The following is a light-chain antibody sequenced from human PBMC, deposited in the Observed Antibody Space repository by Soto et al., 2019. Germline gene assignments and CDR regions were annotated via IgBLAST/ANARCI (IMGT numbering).Light chain of an antibody. CDR2: DAS. CDR1: PSVSNS. V-gene: IGKV3-11*01. CDR3: QQRNKWPPVT. Sequence: ESVLTQSPATLSLSSGERATLSCRASPSVSNSLAWYQHKPGQAPRLLIYDASNRATGVPTRFSGRGSGTDFTLTISSLEPEDFAVYYCQQRNKWPPVTFGGGTRVEIK. J-gene: IGKJ4*01.